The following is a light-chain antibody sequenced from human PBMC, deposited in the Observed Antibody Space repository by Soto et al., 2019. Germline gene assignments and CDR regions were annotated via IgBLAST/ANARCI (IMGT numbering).Light chain of an antibody. CDR2: SIN. Sequence: QSVLTQAPSASETPGQRVTISCSGGSSNIGRNTVNWYQQLPGTAPKLLIYSINRRPSGVPDRFSGSKSGTSASLAISGLQSEDEADYYCAAWDDSLTDYVFGTGTKVTVL. J-gene: IGLJ1*01. CDR3: AAWDDSLTDYV. CDR1: SSNIGRNT. V-gene: IGLV1-44*01.